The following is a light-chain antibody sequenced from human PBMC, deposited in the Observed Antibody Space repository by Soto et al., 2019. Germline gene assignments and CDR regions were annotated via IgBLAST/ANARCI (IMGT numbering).Light chain of an antibody. V-gene: IGKV3-15*01. J-gene: IGKJ5*01. CDR2: GAS. Sequence: EIVLTQSPATLSVSPGERVTLSCRASESVDINLAWYQQKPGQAPRLLIYGASTRATDMPGTFSGRGSGTEFTLTISSLQSEDFAVYYCQQYNNWPITFGQGTRLEIK. CDR3: QQYNNWPIT. CDR1: ESVDIN.